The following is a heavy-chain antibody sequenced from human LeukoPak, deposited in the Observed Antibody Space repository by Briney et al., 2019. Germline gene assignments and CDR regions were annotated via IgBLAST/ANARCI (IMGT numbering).Heavy chain of an antibody. D-gene: IGHD1-26*01. CDR2: ISGDGGST. J-gene: IGHJ4*02. Sequence: GGSLRLSCAASGFTFTSYSMNWVRQAPGKGLEWVSTISGDGGSTYYADSVKGRFTISRDNSKNTLYLQVNSLRAEDTAAYYCAKGGKWDVTPFDYWGQGTLVTVSS. CDR3: AKGGKWDVTPFDY. CDR1: GFTFTSYS. V-gene: IGHV3-23*01.